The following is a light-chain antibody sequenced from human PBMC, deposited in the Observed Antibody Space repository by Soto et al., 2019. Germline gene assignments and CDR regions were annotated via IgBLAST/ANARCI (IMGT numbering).Light chain of an antibody. J-gene: IGLJ2*01. CDR3: GADHGSGNNFVAL. CDR2: VGTGGIVG. CDR1: SGYSNYK. V-gene: IGLV9-49*01. Sequence: QSVLTQPPSASASLGASVTLTCTLSSGYSNYKVDWYQQRPGKGPRFVMRVGTGGIVGSKGDGTPDRFSVLGSGLNRYLTIKNIQEEDESDYHCGADHGSGNNFVALFGGGTKLPVL.